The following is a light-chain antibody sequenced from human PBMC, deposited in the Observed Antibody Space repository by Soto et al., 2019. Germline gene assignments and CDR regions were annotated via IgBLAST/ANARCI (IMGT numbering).Light chain of an antibody. CDR2: AAS. CDR3: QQSYSTPPYT. J-gene: IGKJ2*01. CDR1: QSISSY. Sequence: DIQMTQSPSSLSASVGDRVTITCRASQSISSYLNWYQQKPGKAPKLLIYAASSLQSGVPSRFSGSGSGTDCTLTISRLQPEDFATYYCQQSYSTPPYTFGQGTKLEIK. V-gene: IGKV1-39*01.